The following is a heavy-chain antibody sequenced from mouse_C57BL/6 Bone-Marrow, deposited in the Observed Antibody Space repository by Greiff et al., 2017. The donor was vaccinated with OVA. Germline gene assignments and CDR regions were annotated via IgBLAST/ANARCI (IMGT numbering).Heavy chain of an antibody. Sequence: VQLQESGPGLVQPSQSLSITCTVSGFSLTSYGVHWVRQSPGKGLEWLGVIWSGGSTDYNAAFISRMSISKDNSKSQVFFKMNSLQADDTAIYYCARKDMMVTLYAMDYWGQGTSVTVSS. V-gene: IGHV2-2*01. D-gene: IGHD2-3*01. CDR1: GFSLTSYG. J-gene: IGHJ4*01. CDR2: IWSGGST. CDR3: ARKDMMVTLYAMDY.